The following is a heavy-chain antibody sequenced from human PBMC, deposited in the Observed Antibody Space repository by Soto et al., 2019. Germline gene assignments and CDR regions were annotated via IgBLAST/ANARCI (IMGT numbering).Heavy chain of an antibody. D-gene: IGHD1-1*01. V-gene: IGHV4-59*12. CDR3: ARGHETGTTSRFDP. Sequence: SETLSLTCTVSGGSISGYYWSWVRQPPGKGLEWIGYIYHSGSTNYNPSLQSRITINPDTSKNHFSLQLNSMTPEDSAVYYRARGHETGTTSRFDPWGQGTQVTVSS. CDR2: IYHSGST. J-gene: IGHJ5*02. CDR1: GGSISGYY.